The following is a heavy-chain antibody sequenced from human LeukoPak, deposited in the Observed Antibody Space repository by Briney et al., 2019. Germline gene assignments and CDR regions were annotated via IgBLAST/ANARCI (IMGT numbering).Heavy chain of an antibody. CDR1: GGTFSSYA. Sequence: ASVKVSCKASGGTFSSYAISWVRQAPGQGLEWMGGIIPIFGTANYAQKLQGRVTMTTDTSTSTAYMELRSLRSDDTAVYYCARDRGVSSGWYRSVDYWGQGTLVTVSS. D-gene: IGHD6-19*01. CDR3: ARDRGVSSGWYRSVDY. J-gene: IGHJ4*02. V-gene: IGHV1-69*05. CDR2: IIPIFGTA.